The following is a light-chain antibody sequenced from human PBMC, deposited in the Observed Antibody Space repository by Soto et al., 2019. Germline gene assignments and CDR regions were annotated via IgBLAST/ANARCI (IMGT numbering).Light chain of an antibody. CDR1: QGISSY. J-gene: IGKJ5*01. CDR2: AAS. Sequence: DIQLTQSPSFLSASVGDRVNITCRASQGISSYLAWYQQKPGKAPKLLIYAASTLQSGVPSRFSGSGSGTEFTLTISSLQPEDFATYYCQQRNSYPVTFGQGTRLEIK. V-gene: IGKV1-9*01. CDR3: QQRNSYPVT.